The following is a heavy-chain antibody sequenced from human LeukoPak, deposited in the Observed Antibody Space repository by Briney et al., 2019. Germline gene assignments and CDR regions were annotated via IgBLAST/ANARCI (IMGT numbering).Heavy chain of an antibody. CDR3: ARAGSSSWSFDP. J-gene: IGHJ5*02. D-gene: IGHD6-13*01. CDR1: GFTFSSYA. Sequence: GGSLRLSCAASGFTFSSYAMHWVRQAPGKGLEWVAVISYDGSNKYYADSVKGRFTISRDNSKNTLYLQMNSLRAEDTAVYYCARAGSSSWSFDPWGQGTLVTVSS. V-gene: IGHV3-30-3*01. CDR2: ISYDGSNK.